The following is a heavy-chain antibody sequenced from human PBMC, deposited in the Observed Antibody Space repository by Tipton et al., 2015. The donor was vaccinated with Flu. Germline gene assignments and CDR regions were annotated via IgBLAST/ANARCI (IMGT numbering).Heavy chain of an antibody. CDR1: GDSISSDYY. Sequence: TLSLTCAVSGDSISSDYYWDWIRQFPGKGLEWIGNVHQAGSPYYNPSLRGRVIISLDRPKNQFSLRLTSVTAADTGVYYCARDPSLGMPDYFDHWGQGTLVTASS. J-gene: IGHJ4*02. V-gene: IGHV4-38-2*02. CDR2: VHQAGSP. D-gene: IGHD2-2*01. CDR3: ARDPSLGMPDYFDH.